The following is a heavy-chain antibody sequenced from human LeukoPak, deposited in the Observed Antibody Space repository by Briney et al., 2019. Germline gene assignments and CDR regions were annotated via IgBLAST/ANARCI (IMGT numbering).Heavy chain of an antibody. J-gene: IGHJ5*02. D-gene: IGHD6-13*01. V-gene: IGHV4-4*07. CDR2: IYSSGST. CDR3: ARGGSSWNNWFDP. CDR1: GGSINSYY. Sequence: SESLSLTCTVSGGSINSYYWSWIRQPAGKGLEWIGRIYSSGSTNYNPSLKSRVIMSVDTSKNQFSLKLSSMTAADTAVYYCARGGSSWNNWFDPWGQGTLVTVSS.